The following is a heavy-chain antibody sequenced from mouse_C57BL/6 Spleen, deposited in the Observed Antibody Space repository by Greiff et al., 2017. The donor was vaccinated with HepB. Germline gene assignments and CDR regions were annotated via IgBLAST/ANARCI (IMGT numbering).Heavy chain of an antibody. Sequence: EVMLVESGGGLVQPGGSLKLSCAASGFTFSDYYMYWVRQTPEKRLEWVAYISNGGGSTYYPDTVKGRFTISRDNAKNTLYLQMSRLKSEDTAMYYCARHRRYGYNAMDYWGQGTSVTVSS. V-gene: IGHV5-12*01. CDR2: ISNGGGST. CDR1: GFTFSDYY. D-gene: IGHD1-1*02. CDR3: ARHRRYGYNAMDY. J-gene: IGHJ4*01.